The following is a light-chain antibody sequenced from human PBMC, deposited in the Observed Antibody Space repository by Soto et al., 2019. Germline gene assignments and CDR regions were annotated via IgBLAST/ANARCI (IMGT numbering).Light chain of an antibody. CDR3: QQYYSYRT. CDR2: KAS. Sequence: DIQMTQSPSTLSASVGDGFTITCRASQSISSWLAWYQQKPGQAPKLLISKASSLQNGVPSTFSATASVTDFTLTISSLQPEDFATYYCQQYYSYRTFGQGTTADIK. CDR1: QSISSW. V-gene: IGKV1-5*03. J-gene: IGKJ1*01.